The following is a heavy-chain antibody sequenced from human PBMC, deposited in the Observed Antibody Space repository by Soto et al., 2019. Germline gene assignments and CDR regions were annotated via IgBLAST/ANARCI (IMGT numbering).Heavy chain of an antibody. CDR2: IGPDGSST. J-gene: IGHJ4*02. CDR1: GFTFSSHW. V-gene: IGHV3-74*01. CDR3: TKDVLYCGGGSCLVGPSYTFDH. D-gene: IGHD2-15*01. Sequence: EVQLVESGGGLVQPGGSLRLSCAASGFTFSSHWMHWVRQAPGKGLVWVSHIGPDGSSTRDADSVQGRFTISRDNARNTLYLQMNSLRADDTAVYYCTKDVLYCGGGSCLVGPSYTFDHWGQGTLVTVSS.